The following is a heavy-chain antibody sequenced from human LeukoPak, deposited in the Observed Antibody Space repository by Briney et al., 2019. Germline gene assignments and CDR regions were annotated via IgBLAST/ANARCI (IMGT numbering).Heavy chain of an antibody. V-gene: IGHV3-7*01. CDR1: GFTFSSNW. CDR2: IRQDGSDK. J-gene: IGHJ4*02. CDR3: ARDRDCGDGGCYPHFDY. Sequence: PGGSLRLSCAASGFTFSSNWMSWVRQAPGKGLEWVANIRQDGSDKYYMDSVKGRFTISRDNAKNSLSLQMNSLRAGDTAVYYCARDRDCGDGGCYPHFDYWGQGVQVTVSS. D-gene: IGHD2-15*01.